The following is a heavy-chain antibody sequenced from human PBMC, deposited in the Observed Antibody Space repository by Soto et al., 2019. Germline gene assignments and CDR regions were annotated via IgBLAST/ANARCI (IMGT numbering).Heavy chain of an antibody. CDR1: GYSFSTYW. D-gene: IGHD3-22*01. V-gene: IGHV5-51*01. Sequence: GESLKISCKTSGYSFSTYWIGWVRQMPGKGLEWMGIIYPLNSDTRYSPSLQGQVTLSADKSINTAYLQWSSLKASDTAMYYCARRDISGFPDYWGQGTLVTVSS. CDR3: ARRDISGFPDY. J-gene: IGHJ4*02. CDR2: IYPLNSDT.